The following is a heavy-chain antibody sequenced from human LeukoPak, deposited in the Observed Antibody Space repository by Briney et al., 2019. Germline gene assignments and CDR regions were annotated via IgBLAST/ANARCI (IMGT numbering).Heavy chain of an antibody. J-gene: IGHJ4*02. CDR3: ARVEYSRAFDY. CDR2: ISYDGSNK. D-gene: IGHD6-6*01. CDR1: VFTFSSYA. V-gene: IGHV3-30-3*01. Sequence: GGALGLSCAASVFTFSSYAMHWVRQAPGKGREWVAVISYDGSNKYYADSVKGRFTISRDNSKNTLYLQMNSLRAEDTAVYYCARVEYSRAFDYWGQGTLVTVSS.